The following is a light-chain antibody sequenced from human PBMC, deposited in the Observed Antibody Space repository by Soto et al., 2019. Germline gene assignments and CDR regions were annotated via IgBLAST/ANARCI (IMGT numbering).Light chain of an antibody. Sequence: SYELTQTPSLSGAPEKTASITCGGDNIGSQSVHWYQHKPGQAPILVMRYDSDRPSGIPERFSGSNSGNTATLTISRVEAGDEADYYCQVWDSSSDRPVFGGGTQLTFL. CDR3: QVWDSSSDRPV. V-gene: IGLV3-21*04. CDR1: NIGSQS. J-gene: IGLJ3*02. CDR2: YDS.